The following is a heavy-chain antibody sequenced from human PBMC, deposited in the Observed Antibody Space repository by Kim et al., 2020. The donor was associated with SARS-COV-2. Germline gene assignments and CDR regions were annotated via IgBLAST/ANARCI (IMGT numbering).Heavy chain of an antibody. Sequence: GGSLRLSCAASGFTVSSNHMSWVRQAPGKGLEWVSIIHIGGSTYYADSVKGRFTISRDNSKNTLYLQMNTLIAEDTALYYCVRESGVASNWGFDYWGQGTLVTVSS. CDR1: GFTVSSNH. CDR3: VRESGVASNWGFDY. D-gene: IGHD6-19*01. V-gene: IGHV3-53*01. J-gene: IGHJ4*02. CDR2: IHIGGST.